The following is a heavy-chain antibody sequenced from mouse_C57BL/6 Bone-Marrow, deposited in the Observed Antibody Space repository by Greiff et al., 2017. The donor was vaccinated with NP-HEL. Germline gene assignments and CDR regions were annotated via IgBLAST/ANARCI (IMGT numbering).Heavy chain of an antibody. J-gene: IGHJ3*01. V-gene: IGHV6-3*01. CDR1: GFTFSNYW. Sequence: EVQRVESGGGLVQPGGSMKLSCVASGFTFSNYWMNWVRQSPEKGLEWVAQIRLKSDNYATHYAESVKGRFTISRDDSKSSVYLQMNNLRAEDTGIYYCTVIYPPWFAYWGQGTLVTVSA. D-gene: IGHD2-1*01. CDR2: IRLKSDNYAT. CDR3: TVIYPPWFAY.